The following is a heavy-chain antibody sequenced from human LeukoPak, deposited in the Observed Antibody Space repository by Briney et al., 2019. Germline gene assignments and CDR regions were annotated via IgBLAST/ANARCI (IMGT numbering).Heavy chain of an antibody. CDR3: ATSSSVTHTRDP. D-gene: IGHD5/OR15-5a*01. J-gene: IGHJ5*02. CDR1: GYGFRDDY. V-gene: IGHV1-2*02. CDR2: IKPHRGDA. Sequence: SVKDSRKASGYGFRDDYFNWVRQAPGQGLEWMGWIKPHRGDADSAQRFQGRVSMDASIDTSYMELSRLTSDDTAVYYCATSSSVTHTRDPWGQGTLVTVSP.